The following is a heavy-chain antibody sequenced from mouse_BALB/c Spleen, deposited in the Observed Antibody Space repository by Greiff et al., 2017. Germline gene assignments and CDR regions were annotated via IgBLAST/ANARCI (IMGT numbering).Heavy chain of an antibody. J-gene: IGHJ2*01. V-gene: IGHV1-66*01. CDR3: ARYAT. D-gene: IGHD1-1*01. Sequence: VMLVESGPELVKPGASVKISCKSSGYSFTSYYIHWVKQRPGQGLEWIGCIFPGSGNTKYNEKFKGKATLTADTSSSTTYMQLSSLTSEDSAVYICARYATRGGGTTLTVSP. CDR2: IFPGSGNT. CDR1: GYSFTSYY.